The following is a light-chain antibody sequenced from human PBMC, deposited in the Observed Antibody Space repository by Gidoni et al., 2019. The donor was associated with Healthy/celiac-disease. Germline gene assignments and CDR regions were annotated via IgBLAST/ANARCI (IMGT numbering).Light chain of an antibody. CDR1: SSNIGSNT. CDR2: SNH. V-gene: IGLV1-44*01. Sequence: QSVLTHLPSASATPGPLVTISCSGSSSNIGSNTVNWYPQLPGTAPQPLIYSNHQRPSGVPDRFTGSKSGTSASLAISGLQSEDEADYYCAAWDDSLNGPNYVFGTGTKVTVL. J-gene: IGLJ1*01. CDR3: AAWDDSLNGPNYV.